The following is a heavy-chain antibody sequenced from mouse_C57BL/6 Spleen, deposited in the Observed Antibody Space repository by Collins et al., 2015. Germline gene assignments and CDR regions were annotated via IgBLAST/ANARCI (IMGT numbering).Heavy chain of an antibody. Sequence: EVQLQQSGAELVKPGASVKLSCTASGFNIKDTYMHWVKQRPEQGLEWIGRIDPANGNTKYDPKFQGKATITADTSSNTAYLQLSSLTSEDTAVYYCARETTVVGYYAMDYWGQGTSVTVSS. CDR3: ARETTVVGYYAMDY. J-gene: IGHJ4*01. D-gene: IGHD1-1*01. V-gene: IGHV14-3*02. CDR1: GFNIKDTY. CDR2: IDPANGNT.